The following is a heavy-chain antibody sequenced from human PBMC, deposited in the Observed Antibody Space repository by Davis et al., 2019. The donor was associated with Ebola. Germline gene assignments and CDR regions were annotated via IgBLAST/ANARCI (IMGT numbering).Heavy chain of an antibody. CDR3: ARIYGVTREGFDY. V-gene: IGHV1-2*02. CDR1: GYTFTGYY. D-gene: IGHD4-17*01. CDR2: INPNSGGT. Sequence: ASVKVSCKASGYTFTGYYMHWVRQAPGQGLEWMGWINPNSGGTNYAQKLQGRVTMTTDTSTSTAYMELRSLRSDDTAVYYCARIYGVTREGFDYWGQGTLVTVSS. J-gene: IGHJ4*02.